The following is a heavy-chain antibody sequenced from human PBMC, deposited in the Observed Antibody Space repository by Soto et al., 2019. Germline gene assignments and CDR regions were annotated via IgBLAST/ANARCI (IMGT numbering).Heavy chain of an antibody. CDR3: ARGGSSSWYLRWFDP. CDR2: IWYDGSNK. D-gene: IGHD6-13*01. CDR1: GFTFINYG. V-gene: IGHV3-33*01. Sequence: QVQQVDSGGGVVQPGRSLRLSCAASGFTFINYGMHWVRQAPGKGLEWVAVIWYDGSNKYYADSVKGRFTISRDNSKNTLYLQMNSLRVEDTAVYYCARGGSSSWYLRWFDPWGQGTLVTVSS. J-gene: IGHJ5*02.